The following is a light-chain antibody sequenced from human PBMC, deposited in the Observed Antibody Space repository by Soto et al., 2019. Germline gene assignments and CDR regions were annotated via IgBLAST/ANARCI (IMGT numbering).Light chain of an antibody. CDR1: SSDVGDYNY. CDR2: EVS. V-gene: IGLV2-8*01. CDR3: SSYAGINNFYV. Sequence: QSALTQPPSASGSPGQSVTISCTGTSSDVGDYNYVSWYQQHPGKAPKLMIYEVSKRPSGVPDRFSGSKSGNTASLTVSGLQAEDEADYYCSSYAGINNFYVFGTGTKVTVL. J-gene: IGLJ1*01.